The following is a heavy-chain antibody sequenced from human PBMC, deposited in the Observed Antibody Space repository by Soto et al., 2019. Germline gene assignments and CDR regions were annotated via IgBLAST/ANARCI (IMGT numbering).Heavy chain of an antibody. V-gene: IGHV4-39*01. CDR1: GGSISSSSYY. J-gene: IGHJ5*02. CDR2: IYYSGST. Sequence: QLQLQESGPGLVKPSETLSLTCTVSGGSISSSSYYWGWIRQPPGKGLEWIGSIYYSGSTYYNPSLKSRVTISVDTSKNQFSLKLSSVTAADTAVYYCARHEGTKGIAAAVDWFDPWGQGTLVTVSS. D-gene: IGHD6-13*01. CDR3: ARHEGTKGIAAAVDWFDP.